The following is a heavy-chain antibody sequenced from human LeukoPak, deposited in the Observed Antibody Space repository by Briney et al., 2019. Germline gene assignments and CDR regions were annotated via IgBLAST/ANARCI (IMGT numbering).Heavy chain of an antibody. V-gene: IGHV4-34*01. CDR1: VGSFSGYY. CDR2: INHSGST. D-gene: IGHD1-1*01. CDR3: ARSLDYYYYGMDV. Sequence: PSETLSLTCAVYVGSFSGYYWSWIRQPPGKGLEWIGEINHSGSTNYNPSLKSRVTISVDTSKNQFSLKLSSVTAADTAVYYCARSLDYYYYGMDVWGQGTTVTVSS. J-gene: IGHJ6*02.